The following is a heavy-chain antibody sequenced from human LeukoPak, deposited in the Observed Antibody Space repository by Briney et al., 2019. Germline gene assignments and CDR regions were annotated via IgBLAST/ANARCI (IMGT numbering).Heavy chain of an antibody. CDR1: GYTFTSYA. CDR2: INPNSGGT. V-gene: IGHV1-2*02. Sequence: GASVKVSCKASGYTFTSYAMNWVRQAPGQGLEWMGWINPNSGGTNYAQKFQGRVTMTRDTSISTAYMELSGLRSDDTAVYYCARDYGDYDYWGQGTLVTVSS. J-gene: IGHJ4*02. D-gene: IGHD4-17*01. CDR3: ARDYGDYDY.